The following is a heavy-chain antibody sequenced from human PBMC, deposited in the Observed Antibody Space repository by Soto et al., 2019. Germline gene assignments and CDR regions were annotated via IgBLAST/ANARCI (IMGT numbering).Heavy chain of an antibody. Sequence: ASVKVSCKASGYTFTSYGISWVRQAPGQGLEWMGWISAYNGNTNYAQKLQGRVTMTTDTSTSTAYMELRSLRSDDTAVYYCARDTPSNDYGDYGGEVAVDWFDPWGRGTLVTVSS. V-gene: IGHV1-18*01. J-gene: IGHJ5*02. CDR2: ISAYNGNT. CDR3: ARDTPSNDYGDYGGEVAVDWFDP. CDR1: GYTFTSYG. D-gene: IGHD4-17*01.